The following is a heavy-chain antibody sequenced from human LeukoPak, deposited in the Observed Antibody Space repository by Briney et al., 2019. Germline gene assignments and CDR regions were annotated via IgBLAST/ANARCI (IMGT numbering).Heavy chain of an antibody. CDR3: AKVHFFYYDSSGYFDY. J-gene: IGHJ4*02. CDR2: ISLDGATT. CDR1: GFTFSSYA. D-gene: IGHD3-22*01. Sequence: GGSLRLSCAASGFTFSSYAMSWVRQAPGKGLEWVSGISLDGATTYYAGSVEGRFTISRDNSKNMLYLQMNSLRAEDTAVYYCAKVHFFYYDSSGYFDYWGQGTLVTVSS. V-gene: IGHV3-23*01.